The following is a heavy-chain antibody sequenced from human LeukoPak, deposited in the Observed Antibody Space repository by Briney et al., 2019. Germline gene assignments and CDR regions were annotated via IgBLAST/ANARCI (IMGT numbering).Heavy chain of an antibody. J-gene: IGHJ4*02. Sequence: ASVKVSCKASGYTFTGYYMHGVREALGQGVEWMGWINPNSGGTNYAQKFQGRVTMTRDTSISTAYMELSRLRSDDTAVYYCARAPYGDYVDYWGQGTLVTVSS. V-gene: IGHV1-2*02. CDR3: ARAPYGDYVDY. D-gene: IGHD4-17*01. CDR2: INPNSGGT. CDR1: GYTFTGYY.